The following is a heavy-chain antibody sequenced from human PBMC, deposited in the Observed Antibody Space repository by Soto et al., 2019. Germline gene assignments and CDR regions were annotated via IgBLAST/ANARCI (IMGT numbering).Heavy chain of an antibody. Sequence: GGSLRLSCAASGFTFSSYSMNWVRQAPGKGLEWVSYISSSSSTIYYADSVKGRFTISRDNAKNSLYLQMNSLRDEDTAVYYCARGGFVVVTAIQFDPWGQGTLVTVSS. CDR1: GFTFSSYS. CDR3: ARGGFVVVTAIQFDP. V-gene: IGHV3-48*02. D-gene: IGHD2-21*02. CDR2: ISSSSSTI. J-gene: IGHJ5*02.